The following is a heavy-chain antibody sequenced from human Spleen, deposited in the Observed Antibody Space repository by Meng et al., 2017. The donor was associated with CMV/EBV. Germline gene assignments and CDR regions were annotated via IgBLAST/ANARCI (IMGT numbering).Heavy chain of an antibody. CDR2: ISYSGAT. Sequence: CYYWIWIRQLPGKGLEWIGYISYSGATSYNPSLKSRVTISVDTSKNQFSVKLASVTAADTAVYFCARDHDPYYLDTSGYYNERYFDCWGQGTLVTVSS. J-gene: IGHJ4*02. CDR1: CYY. CDR3: ARDHDPYYLDTSGYYNERYFDC. D-gene: IGHD3-22*01. V-gene: IGHV4-31*02.